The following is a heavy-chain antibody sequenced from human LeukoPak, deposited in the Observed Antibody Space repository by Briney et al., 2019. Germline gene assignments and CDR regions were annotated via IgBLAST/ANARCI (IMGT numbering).Heavy chain of an antibody. Sequence: SETLSLTCTVSGGSISSSSYYWGWIRQPPGKGLEWIGRIYYSGSTYYNPSLKSRVTISVATSKNQFSLKLSSATAADTAVYYCARAYYDFWSGQLYYFDYWGQGTLVTVSS. J-gene: IGHJ4*02. D-gene: IGHD3-3*01. CDR2: IYYSGST. CDR1: GGSISSSSYY. CDR3: ARAYYDFWSGQLYYFDY. V-gene: IGHV4-39*01.